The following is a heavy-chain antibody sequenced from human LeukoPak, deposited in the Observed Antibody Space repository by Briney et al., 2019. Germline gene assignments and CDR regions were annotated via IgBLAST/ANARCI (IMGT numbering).Heavy chain of an antibody. J-gene: IGHJ4*02. D-gene: IGHD5-24*01. V-gene: IGHV3-23*01. CDR2: ICGSGINT. Sequence: GGSLRLSCAASGFTFGSCAMNWVRQAPGKGLEWVSTICGSGINTYYADSVKGRFTISRDTSTNTLYLYMKRPRDQDTALYNYTKDQIGYNKAGDYWGQGTLVTVSS. CDR1: GFTFGSCA. CDR3: TKDQIGYNKAGDY.